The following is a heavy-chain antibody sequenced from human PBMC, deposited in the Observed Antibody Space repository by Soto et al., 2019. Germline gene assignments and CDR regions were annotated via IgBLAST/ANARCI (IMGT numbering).Heavy chain of an antibody. V-gene: IGHV3-21*01. CDR1: GFSFSTYG. CDR2: ISSSSSYI. D-gene: IGHD1-26*01. J-gene: IGHJ5*02. Sequence: PGGSLRLSCAASGFSFSTYGMHWVRQAPGKGLEWVSSISSSSSYIYYADSVKGRFTISRDNAKNSLYLQMNSLRAEDTAVYYCARDYRQSGLDPWGQGTLVTVSS. CDR3: ARDYRQSGLDP.